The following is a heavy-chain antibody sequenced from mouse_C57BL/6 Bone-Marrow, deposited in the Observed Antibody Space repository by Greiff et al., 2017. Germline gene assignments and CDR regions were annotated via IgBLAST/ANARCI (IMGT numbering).Heavy chain of an antibody. V-gene: IGHV12-3*01. J-gene: IGHJ2*01. CDR3: AGDRFVDGSSDY. D-gene: IGHD2-3*01. Sequence: VKLVESGPGLVKPSQSLFLTCSITGFPITSGYYWIWIRQSPGKPLEWMGYITHSGETFYNPSLQRPISITRETSKNQFFLQLNSVTTEDTAMYYCAGDRFVDGSSDYWGQGTTLTVSS. CDR2: ITHSGET. CDR1: GFPITSGYY.